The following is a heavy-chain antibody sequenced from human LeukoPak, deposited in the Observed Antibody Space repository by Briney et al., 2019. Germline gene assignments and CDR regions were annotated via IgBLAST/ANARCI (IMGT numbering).Heavy chain of an antibody. CDR1: GGSFSGYY. CDR2: INHSGST. Sequence: PSETLSLTCAVYGGSFSGYYWSWIRQPPGKGLEWIGEINHSGSTNDNPSLKSRVTISVDTSKTQFSLKLSSVTAADTAVYYCARDNYYGSGSYYLWFDPWGQGTLVTVSS. J-gene: IGHJ5*02. CDR3: ARDNYYGSGSYYLWFDP. D-gene: IGHD3-10*01. V-gene: IGHV4-34*01.